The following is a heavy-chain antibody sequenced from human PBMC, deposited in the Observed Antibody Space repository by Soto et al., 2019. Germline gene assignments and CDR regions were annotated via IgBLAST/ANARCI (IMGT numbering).Heavy chain of an antibody. Sequence: PSETLSLTCTVSGGSISSYKYFWGRIRQTPGKGLEWIANIYYSGTTSYNPSLKSRSTISVDTSKNQFSLKLTSVTAADTAIYYCARHAGGGRFYYGMDGWGQGTTVTVSS. CDR3: ARHAGGGRFYYGMDG. V-gene: IGHV4-39*01. CDR2: IYYSGTT. D-gene: IGHD2-15*01. J-gene: IGHJ6*02. CDR1: GGSISSYKYF.